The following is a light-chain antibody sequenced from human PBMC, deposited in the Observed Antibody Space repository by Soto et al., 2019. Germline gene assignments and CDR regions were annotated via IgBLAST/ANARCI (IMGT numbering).Light chain of an antibody. V-gene: IGLV2-8*01. Sequence: QSALTQPPSASGPPGQSVTISCTGTSRDVGGYNYVSWYQQHPGNAPKLIIFEVTKRPSGVPDRFSGSKSANTASLTVSGLQAEDEAEYYCTSYGGANTLVFGGGTTLTVL. CDR3: TSYGGANTLV. CDR1: SRDVGGYNY. J-gene: IGLJ3*02. CDR2: EVT.